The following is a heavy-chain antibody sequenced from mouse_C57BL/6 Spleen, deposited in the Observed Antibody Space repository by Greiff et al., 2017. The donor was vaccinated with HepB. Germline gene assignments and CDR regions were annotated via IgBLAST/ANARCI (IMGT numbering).Heavy chain of an antibody. CDR1: GFTFSDYG. CDR2: ISSGSSTI. J-gene: IGHJ4*01. Sequence: DVKLVESGGGLVKPGGSLKLSCAASGFTFSDYGMHWVRQAPEKGLEWVAYISSGSSTIYYADTVKGRFTISRDNAKNTLFLQMTSLRSEDTAMYYCARTGVYYYAMDYWGQGTSVTVSS. D-gene: IGHD3-1*01. V-gene: IGHV5-17*01. CDR3: ARTGVYYYAMDY.